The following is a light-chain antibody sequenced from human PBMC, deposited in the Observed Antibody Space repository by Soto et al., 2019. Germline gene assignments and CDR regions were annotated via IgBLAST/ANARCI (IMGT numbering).Light chain of an antibody. CDR2: DAF. Sequence: EIVLTQSPGTLSLSPGERATLSCRASQSVGNRYLAWYQQKPGQAPRLLIYDAFNRATGIPARFSGGGSGTDFTLTISSLEPEDFAVYYCQQRSNWPTFGQGTKVDIK. V-gene: IGKV3D-20*02. CDR1: QSVGNRY. J-gene: IGKJ1*01. CDR3: QQRSNWPT.